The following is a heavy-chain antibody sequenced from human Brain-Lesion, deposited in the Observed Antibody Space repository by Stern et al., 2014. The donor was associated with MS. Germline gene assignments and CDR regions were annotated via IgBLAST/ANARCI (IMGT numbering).Heavy chain of an antibody. Sequence: VQLVQSGPGLVKPSQTLSLTCIVSGDSISSGSFYWNWIRQPAGKGLEWIGRIYSSGSTNYNPYLKSRFPISGDTSKTQFSLKVISMTAADTAVYYCARETGGYTYGDTDFFDYWGQGALVTVSS. D-gene: IGHD5-18*01. J-gene: IGHJ4*02. CDR3: ARETGGYTYGDTDFFDY. CDR1: GDSISSGSFY. CDR2: IYSSGST. V-gene: IGHV4-61*02.